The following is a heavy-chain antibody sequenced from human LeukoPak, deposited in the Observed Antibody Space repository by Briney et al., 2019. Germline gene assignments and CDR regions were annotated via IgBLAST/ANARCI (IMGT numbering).Heavy chain of an antibody. CDR3: ARLSQTPDYYSSGGYYYLGY. V-gene: IGHV1-8*01. Sequence: ASVKVSCKASRYTFSSYDIYWVREAAGQGLEWMGWMNPNTGSTGFAQKFQGRLTMTRDTSISTAYMELSSLRSEDTAVYYCARLSQTPDYYSSGGYYYLGYWGQGTPVTVSS. J-gene: IGHJ4*02. CDR1: RYTFSSYD. CDR2: MNPNTGST. D-gene: IGHD3-22*01.